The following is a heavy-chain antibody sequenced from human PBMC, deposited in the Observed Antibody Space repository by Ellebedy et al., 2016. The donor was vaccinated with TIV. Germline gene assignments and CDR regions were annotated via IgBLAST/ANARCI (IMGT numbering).Heavy chain of an antibody. J-gene: IGHJ4*02. V-gene: IGHV3-30-3*01. CDR2: ISYDGGEK. D-gene: IGHD3-22*01. CDR3: ATSAVGHSHGYYFDY. CDR1: GFTFSSYA. Sequence: GESLKISCTVSGFTFSSYAIHWVRLAPGKGLEWVTLISYDGGEKYNADSVKVRFTICSDNSKNTVYLQMNSLRAEDTAVYYCATSAVGHSHGYYFDYWGQGTLVT.